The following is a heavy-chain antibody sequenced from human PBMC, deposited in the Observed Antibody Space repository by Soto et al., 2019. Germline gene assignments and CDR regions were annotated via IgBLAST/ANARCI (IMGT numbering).Heavy chain of an antibody. D-gene: IGHD1-7*01. CDR1: GFTFSVFW. CDR2: INSDGSST. Sequence: AASLRLSCVSSGFTFSVFWMHWVRQAPGKGLVWVSRINSDGSSTRYADSVKGRFTISRDNAKNTLYLLMNSLRVEDTAVYFCASGLTGTTVAYWGQGT. CDR3: ASGLTGTTVAY. V-gene: IGHV3-74*01. J-gene: IGHJ4*02.